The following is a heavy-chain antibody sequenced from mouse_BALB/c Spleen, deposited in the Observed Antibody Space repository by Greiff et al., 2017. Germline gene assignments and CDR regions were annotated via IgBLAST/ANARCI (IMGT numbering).Heavy chain of an antibody. D-gene: IGHD2-3*01. CDR1: GYSITSGYY. CDR3: ARWGCDGYGYYFDY. Sequence: VQLQESGPGLVKPSPSLSLSCTATGYSITSGYYWYLIRQLPGNILEWMGYISYDGSNDYNPYLKNRNSITRDTSNNQLFLKLNSVTTEDTATYDCARWGCDGYGYYFDYWGQGTTLTVSS. CDR2: ISYDGSN. V-gene: IGHV3-6*01. J-gene: IGHJ2*01.